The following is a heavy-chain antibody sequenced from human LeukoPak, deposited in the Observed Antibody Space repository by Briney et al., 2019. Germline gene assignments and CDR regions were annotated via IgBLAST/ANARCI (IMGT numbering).Heavy chain of an antibody. J-gene: IGHJ4*02. CDR2: IYHSGST. CDR1: GGSISSGGYS. Sequence: SETLSLTCAVSGGSISSGGYSWSWIRQPPGKGLEWIGYIYHSGSTYYNPSLKSRVTISVDTSKNQFSLKLSSVTAADTAVYYCARDGYYYGSGSYSPFDYWGQGTLVTVSS. CDR3: ARDGYYYGSGSYSPFDY. D-gene: IGHD3-10*01. V-gene: IGHV4-30-2*01.